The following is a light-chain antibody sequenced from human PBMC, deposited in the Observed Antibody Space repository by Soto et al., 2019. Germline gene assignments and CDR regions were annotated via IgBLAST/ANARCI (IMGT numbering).Light chain of an antibody. CDR1: QSVSSSY. CDR2: GAS. V-gene: IGKV3-20*01. Sequence: EIVLTQSPGTLSLSPRERATLSCRASQSVSSSYLAGYQQKPGKDPRLLIYGASSRDTGIPDRFSGIGSGTEFTLTISRLEPEDFAVYYCQQYGSSAITFGQGTRLEIK. J-gene: IGKJ5*01. CDR3: QQYGSSAIT.